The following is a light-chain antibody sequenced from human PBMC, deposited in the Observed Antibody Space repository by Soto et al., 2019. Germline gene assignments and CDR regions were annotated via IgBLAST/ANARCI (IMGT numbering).Light chain of an antibody. CDR2: YDD. V-gene: IGLV1-36*01. J-gene: IGLJ1*01. Sequence: QSVLTQPPSESEAPRQRVTISCSGSSSNIGNNAVNWYQQLPGKAPKLLIYYDDLLPSGVSDRFSGSKSGTSASLAISGLQSEDEADYYCAAWDDSLGSGVFGTGTKVTVL. CDR3: AAWDDSLGSGV. CDR1: SSNIGNNA.